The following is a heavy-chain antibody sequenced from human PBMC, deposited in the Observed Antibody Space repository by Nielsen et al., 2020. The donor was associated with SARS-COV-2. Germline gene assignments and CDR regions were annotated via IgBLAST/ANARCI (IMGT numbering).Heavy chain of an antibody. V-gene: IGHV1-24*01. D-gene: IGHD3-22*01. CDR2: FDPEDGET. J-gene: IGHJ4*02. CDR3: ATPKYYYDSSGYPPFDY. CDR1: GYTLTELS. Sequence: ASVKVSCKVSGYTLTELSMHWVRQAPGKGLEWMGGFDPEDGETIYAQKFQGRVTMTEHTSTDTAYMELSSLRSEDTAVYYCATPKYYYDSSGYPPFDYWGQGTLVTVSS.